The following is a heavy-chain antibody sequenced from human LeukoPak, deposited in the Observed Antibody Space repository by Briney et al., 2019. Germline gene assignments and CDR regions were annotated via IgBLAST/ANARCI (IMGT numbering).Heavy chain of an antibody. CDR2: IYYSGSA. D-gene: IGHD4-17*01. CDR1: GGSTSGHY. CDR3: ARGTLTTSMKAFDI. J-gene: IGHJ3*02. V-gene: IGHV4-59*08. Sequence: SETLSLTCTVSGGSTSGHYWSWSRQPPGRGLEWIGYIYYSGSANYNPSLKSRVTISVDTSKNQFSLRLSSVTAADTAVYYCARGTLTTSMKAFDIWGQGTMVTVSS.